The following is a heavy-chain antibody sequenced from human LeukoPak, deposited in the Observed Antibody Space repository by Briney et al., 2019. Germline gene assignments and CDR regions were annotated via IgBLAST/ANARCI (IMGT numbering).Heavy chain of an antibody. J-gene: IGHJ6*03. Sequence: SETLSLTCTVSGGSISSSSYYWGWIRQPPGKGLEWIGSIYYSGSSYYNPSLKSRVTISVDTSKNQFSLKVSSVTAADTAVYYCARATFGVEVYYYYYMDVWGKGTTVTVSS. CDR1: GGSISSSSYY. D-gene: IGHD3-3*01. CDR2: IYYSGSS. CDR3: ARATFGVEVYYYYYMDV. V-gene: IGHV4-39*07.